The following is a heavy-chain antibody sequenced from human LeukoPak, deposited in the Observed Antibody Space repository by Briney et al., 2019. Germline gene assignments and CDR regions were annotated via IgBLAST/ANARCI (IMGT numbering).Heavy chain of an antibody. CDR3: AKHRGYSSASIYYYGMDV. D-gene: IGHD5-12*01. CDR1: GFTFSSYA. V-gene: IGHV3-23*01. Sequence: PGGSLRLSCAASGFTFSSYAMSWVRQAPGKGLEWVSAISGSGGSTYYADSVKGRFTISRDNSRNTLYLQMNSLRAEDTALYYCAKHRGYSSASIYYYGMDVWGQGTTVTVSS. CDR2: ISGSGGST. J-gene: IGHJ6*02.